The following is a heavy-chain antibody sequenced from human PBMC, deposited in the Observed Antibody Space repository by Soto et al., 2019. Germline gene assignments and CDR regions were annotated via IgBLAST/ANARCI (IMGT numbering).Heavy chain of an antibody. D-gene: IGHD5-12*01. Sequence: QVQLQESGPGLVKPSQTLSLTCTVSGGSISSGGYYWSWIRQHPGKGLEWIGYIYYSGSTYYNPSLKSRVTISGDTSKNQCSLKLSSVTAADTAVYYCASQSSGYSRYFQHWGQGTRVTVSS. CDR1: GGSISSGGYY. CDR2: IYYSGST. CDR3: ASQSSGYSRYFQH. J-gene: IGHJ1*01. V-gene: IGHV4-31*03.